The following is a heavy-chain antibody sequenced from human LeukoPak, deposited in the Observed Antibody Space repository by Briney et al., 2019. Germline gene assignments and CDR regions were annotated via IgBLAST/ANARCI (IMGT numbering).Heavy chain of an antibody. Sequence: GGSLRLSCAASGFTFSSYAMSWVRQAPGKGLEWVSSISSSSSYIYYADSVKGRFTISRDNAKNSLYLQMNSLRAEDTAVYYCARDQRWLTIDYWGQGTLVTVSS. CDR1: GFTFSSYA. V-gene: IGHV3-21*01. CDR3: ARDQRWLTIDY. D-gene: IGHD5-24*01. J-gene: IGHJ4*02. CDR2: ISSSSSYI.